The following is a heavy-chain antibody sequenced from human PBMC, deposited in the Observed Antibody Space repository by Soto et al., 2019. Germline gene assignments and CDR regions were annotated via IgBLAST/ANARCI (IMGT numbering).Heavy chain of an antibody. V-gene: IGHV4-59*08. J-gene: IGHJ4*02. CDR3: ARHDAGLSGSCSY. CDR2: IYYSGST. CDR1: GGSISSYY. D-gene: IGHD2-15*01. Sequence: QVQLQESGPGLLKPSETLSLTCTVSGGSISSYYWSWIRQPPGKGLERIGYIYYSGSTNYNPSLKSRVTISVDTSKNQFARKLSSVTAADTAVYYCARHDAGLSGSCSYWGQGTLVTVSS.